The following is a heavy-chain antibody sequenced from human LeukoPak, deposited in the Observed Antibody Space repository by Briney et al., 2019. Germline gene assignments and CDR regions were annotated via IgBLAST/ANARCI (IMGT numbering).Heavy chain of an antibody. J-gene: IGHJ3*02. D-gene: IGHD3-3*01. Sequence: ASVKVSCKASGYTFTSYDINWVRQATGQGLEWMGWMNPNSGNTGYAQKFQGRVTITRNTSISTAYMELSSLRSEDTAVYYCARDLGFETHTIPGIWGQGTMVTVSS. CDR2: MNPNSGNT. V-gene: IGHV1-8*03. CDR1: GYTFTSYD. CDR3: ARDLGFETHTIPGI.